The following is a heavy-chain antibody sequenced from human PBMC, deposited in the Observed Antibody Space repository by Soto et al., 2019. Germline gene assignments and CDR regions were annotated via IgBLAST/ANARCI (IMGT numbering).Heavy chain of an antibody. V-gene: IGHV4-39*01. D-gene: IGHD5-12*01. CDR3: ARLGRWLQSVHFDY. CDR1: GGSISSGSYY. J-gene: IGHJ4*02. CDR2: IYYSGST. Sequence: QLQLLESGPGLVKPSETLSLTCTVSGGSISSGSYYWGWIRQPPGKGLKWIGSIYYSGSTYYNPSLNSRVTXXIXAXXNQCSLRLSSVTAADTAVYYCARLGRWLQSVHFDYWGQGTLVTVSS.